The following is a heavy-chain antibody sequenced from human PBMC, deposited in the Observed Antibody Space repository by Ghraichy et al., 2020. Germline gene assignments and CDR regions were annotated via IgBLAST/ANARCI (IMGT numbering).Heavy chain of an antibody. Sequence: GGSLRLSCAAPGFTVSSNYMSWVRQAPGKGLEWVSVIYSGGSTYYADSVKGRFTISRDNSKNTLYLQMNSLRAEDTAVYYCATSLMYDFWTYYYYYGMDVWGQGTTVTVSS. CDR1: GFTVSSNY. CDR3: ATSLMYDFWTYYYYYGMDV. D-gene: IGHD3-3*01. CDR2: IYSGGST. V-gene: IGHV3-53*01. J-gene: IGHJ6*02.